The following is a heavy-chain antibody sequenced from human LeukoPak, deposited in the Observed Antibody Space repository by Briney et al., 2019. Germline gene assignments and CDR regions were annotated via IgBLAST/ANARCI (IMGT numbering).Heavy chain of an antibody. CDR2: IYYSGST. D-gene: IGHD1-1*01. CDR3: AREAATRFYLDV. J-gene: IGHJ6*03. V-gene: IGHV4-59*01. Sequence: SETLSLTCTVSGGSISSYYWSWIRQPPGKGLEWIGYIYYSGSTNYNTSLKSRVTISVDTSKNQFSLKLASVTAADTAVYYCAREAATRFYLDVWGKGTSVTVSS. CDR1: GGSISSYY.